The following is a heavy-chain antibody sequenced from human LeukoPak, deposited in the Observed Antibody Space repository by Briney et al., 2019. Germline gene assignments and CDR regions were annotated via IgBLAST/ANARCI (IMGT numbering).Heavy chain of an antibody. Sequence: SETLSLTCTVSGGSVSSGSYYRSWIRQPPGKGLEWIGYIYYSGSTNYNPSLRSRVTISVDTSKNQFSLKLSSVTAADTAVYYCARIVVTAIRTIDPWGQGTLVTVSS. CDR1: GGSVSSGSYY. V-gene: IGHV4-61*01. J-gene: IGHJ5*02. D-gene: IGHD2-21*02. CDR2: IYYSGST. CDR3: ARIVVTAIRTIDP.